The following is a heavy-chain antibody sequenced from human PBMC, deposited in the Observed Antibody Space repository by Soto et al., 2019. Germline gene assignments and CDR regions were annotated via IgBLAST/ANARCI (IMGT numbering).Heavy chain of an antibody. V-gene: IGHV2-5*02. CDR1: GFSLSTSGVG. J-gene: IGHJ5*02. D-gene: IGHD3-3*01. Sequence: QITLKESGPTLVKPTQTLTLTCTFSGFSLSTSGVGVGWIRQPPGKALEWLALIYWDDDKRYSPSLKSRLTISKDTSKNQVVLTMTNMDPVDTATYYCAHSRITIFGVAPYTWFDPWGQGTLVTVSS. CDR2: IYWDDDK. CDR3: AHSRITIFGVAPYTWFDP.